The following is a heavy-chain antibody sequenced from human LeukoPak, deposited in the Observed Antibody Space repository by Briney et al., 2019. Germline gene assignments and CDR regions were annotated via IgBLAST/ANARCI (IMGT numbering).Heavy chain of an antibody. J-gene: IGHJ4*02. CDR3: ARVRYQLLEYFDY. CDR1: GGTFSSYA. Sequence: SVKVSCKASGGTFSSYAISWVRQAPGQGLEWMGRIIPILGIANYAQKFQGRVTMTTDTSTSTAYMELRGLTSDDTAVYYCARVRYQLLEYFDYWGQGTLVTVSS. D-gene: IGHD2-2*01. V-gene: IGHV1-69*04. CDR2: IIPILGIA.